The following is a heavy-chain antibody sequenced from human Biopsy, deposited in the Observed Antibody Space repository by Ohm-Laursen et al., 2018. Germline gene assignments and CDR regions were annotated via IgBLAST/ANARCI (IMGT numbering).Heavy chain of an antibody. CDR3: ARAGRYCSGGGCDSWFDS. D-gene: IGHD2-15*01. V-gene: IGHV3-72*01. CDR2: IRDKANSYTT. CDR1: GFSFSDNS. Sequence: SLRLSCAASGFSFSDNSMDWVRQAPGKGLEWVGRIRDKANSYTTAYAASVKGRFTISRDDSKNSLYLQMNSLKTEDTALYYCARAGRYCSGGGCDSWFDSWGQGTLVTVSS. J-gene: IGHJ5*01.